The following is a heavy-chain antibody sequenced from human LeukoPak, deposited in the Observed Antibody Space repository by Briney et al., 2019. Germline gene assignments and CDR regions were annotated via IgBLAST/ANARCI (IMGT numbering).Heavy chain of an antibody. CDR3: AKGGWDGYNSGWGEFDY. J-gene: IGHJ4*02. V-gene: IGHV3-74*01. Sequence: GGSLRLSCAASGFTFSSYWMHWVRQAPGKGLVWVSRINSDGSSTSYADSVKGRFTISRDNAKNTLYLQMNSLRAEDTAVYYCAKGGWDGYNSGWGEFDYWGQGTLVTVSS. CDR1: GFTFSSYW. CDR2: INSDGSST. D-gene: IGHD5-24*01.